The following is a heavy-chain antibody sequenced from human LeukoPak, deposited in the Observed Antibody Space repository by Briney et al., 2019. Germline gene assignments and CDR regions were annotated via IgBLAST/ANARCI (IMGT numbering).Heavy chain of an antibody. CDR3: ARDDRSGCDAFDI. CDR2: ISADNGNT. D-gene: IGHD3-22*01. Sequence: GASVKVSCKASGYTFTSYGISWVRQAPGQGLEWMGWISADNGNTNYAQKLQGRVTMTTDTSTSTAYMELRSLRSDDTAVYYCARDDRSGCDAFDIWDQGTMVTVSS. J-gene: IGHJ3*02. CDR1: GYTFTSYG. V-gene: IGHV1-18*01.